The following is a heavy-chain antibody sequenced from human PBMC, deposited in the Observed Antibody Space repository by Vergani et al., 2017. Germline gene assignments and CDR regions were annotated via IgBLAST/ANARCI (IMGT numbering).Heavy chain of an antibody. CDR2: INSDGSST. CDR3: ARGGNYYDSSGYYAYYYYYGMDV. J-gene: IGHJ6*02. Sequence: EVQLVESGGGLVQPGGSLRLSCAASGFTFSSYWMHWVRQAPGKGLVWVSRINSDGSSTSYADSVKGRFTISRDNAKNTLYLQMNSLRAEDTAVYYCARGGNYYDSSGYYAYYYYYGMDVWGQGTTVTVSS. CDR1: GFTFSSYW. V-gene: IGHV3-74*01. D-gene: IGHD3-22*01.